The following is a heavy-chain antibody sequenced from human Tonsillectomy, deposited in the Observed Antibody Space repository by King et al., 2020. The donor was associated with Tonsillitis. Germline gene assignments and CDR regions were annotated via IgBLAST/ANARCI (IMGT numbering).Heavy chain of an antibody. CDR3: ATYYDGSGYYDAFDI. V-gene: IGHV3-7*03. D-gene: IGHD3-22*01. CDR1: GFTLNNFW. J-gene: IGHJ3*02. CDR2: INQDGSEK. Sequence: VQLQESGGGLVQPGGSLRLSCTASGFTLNNFWMNWVRQAPGKGLEWVANINQDGSEKYYVDSVRGRFTISRDNARNSLYLQMNSLRAEDTALYYCATYYDGSGYYDAFDIWGQGTMVTVSS.